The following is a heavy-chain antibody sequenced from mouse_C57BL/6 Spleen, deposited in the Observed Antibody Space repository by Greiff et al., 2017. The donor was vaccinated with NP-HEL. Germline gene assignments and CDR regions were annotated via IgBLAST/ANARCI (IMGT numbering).Heavy chain of an antibody. V-gene: IGHV1-64*01. Sequence: VQLQQPEAELVKPGASVKLSCKASGYTFTSYWMHWVKQRPGQGLEWIGMIHPNSGSTNYNEKFKSKATLTVDKSSSTAYMQLSSLTSEDSAVYYCARDYDYDPYWYFDVWGTGTTVTVSS. CDR2: IHPNSGST. D-gene: IGHD2-4*01. CDR3: ARDYDYDPYWYFDV. CDR1: GYTFTSYW. J-gene: IGHJ1*03.